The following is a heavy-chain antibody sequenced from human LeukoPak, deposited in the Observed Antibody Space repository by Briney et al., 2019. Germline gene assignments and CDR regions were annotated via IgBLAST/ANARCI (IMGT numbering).Heavy chain of an antibody. V-gene: IGHV4-39*01. Sequence: SETLSLTCTVSGGSISSSSYYWGWIRQPPGKGLEWIGSIYYSGSAYYNPSLKSRVTISVDTSKNQFSLKLSSVTAADTAVYYCASAFGELSPTDYWGRGTLVTVSS. J-gene: IGHJ4*02. D-gene: IGHD3-10*01. CDR2: IYYSGSA. CDR3: ASAFGELSPTDY. CDR1: GGSISSSSYY.